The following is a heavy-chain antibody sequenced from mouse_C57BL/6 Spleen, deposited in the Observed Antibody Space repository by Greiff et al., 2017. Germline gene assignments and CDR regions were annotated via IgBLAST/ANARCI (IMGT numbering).Heavy chain of an antibody. J-gene: IGHJ1*03. CDR3: ASYYGSSRYFDV. CDR2: IDPSDSET. D-gene: IGHD1-1*01. CDR1: GYTFTSYW. V-gene: IGHV1-52*01. Sequence: QVQLQQPGAELVRPGSSVKLSCKASGYTFTSYWMHWVKQRPIQGLEWIGNIDPSDSETHYNQKFKDKATLTVDKSSSTAYMQLSSLTSEDSAVYYCASYYGSSRYFDVWGTGTTVTVSS.